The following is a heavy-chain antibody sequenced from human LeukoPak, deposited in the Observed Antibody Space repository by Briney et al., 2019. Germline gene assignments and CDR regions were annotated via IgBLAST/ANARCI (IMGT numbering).Heavy chain of an antibody. CDR1: GGSISSYY. J-gene: IGHJ4*02. D-gene: IGHD5-12*01. V-gene: IGHV4-59*08. CDR3: ARGVAGYGPYDY. CDR2: MYYSGST. Sequence: PSETLSLTCTVSGGSISSYYCSWIRQPPGKGLEWIGYMYYSGSTNYNPSLKSRVTISVDMSKNQFSLKLSSVTAADTAVYYCARGVAGYGPYDYWGQGTLVTVSS.